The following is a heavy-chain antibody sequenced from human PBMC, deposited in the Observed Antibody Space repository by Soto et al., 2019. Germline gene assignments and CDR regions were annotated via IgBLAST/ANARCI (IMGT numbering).Heavy chain of an antibody. J-gene: IGHJ4*02. CDR1: GYTFTDYY. V-gene: IGHV1-2*02. D-gene: IGHD2-15*01. CDR3: ARAVLGYCGGSSCYWDY. Sequence: QVQLVQSGADVKKPGASVKVSCKASGYTFTDYYMHWVRRAPGQGLEWMGWIKSNSGGTNYAQKFQGRVTMTRDTSIRTAYMELTRLASDDTAVYYCARAVLGYCGGSSCYWDYWGQGTQVTVSS. CDR2: IKSNSGGT.